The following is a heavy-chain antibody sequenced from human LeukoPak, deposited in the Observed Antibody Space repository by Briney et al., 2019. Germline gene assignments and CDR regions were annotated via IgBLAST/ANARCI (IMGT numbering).Heavy chain of an antibody. Sequence: GGSLRLSCAASGFTVSSNYMGWVRQAPGKGLEWVSIIYSGGSTFYADSVKGRFTISRDNSKNTLYLQMNSLRAEDTAVYFCARVSQDSRGYKHVFDYWGQGTLVTVSS. CDR1: GFTVSSNY. J-gene: IGHJ4*02. CDR3: ARVSQDSRGYKHVFDY. V-gene: IGHV3-53*01. CDR2: IYSGGST. D-gene: IGHD3-22*01.